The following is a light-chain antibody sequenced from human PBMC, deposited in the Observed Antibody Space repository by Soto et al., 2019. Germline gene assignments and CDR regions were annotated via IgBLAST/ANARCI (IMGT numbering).Light chain of an antibody. V-gene: IGLV8-61*01. CDR2: NTD. CDR1: SGSVSTTYY. CDR3: VLYMGSGIWV. J-gene: IGLJ3*02. Sequence: QAVVTQEPSFSVSPGRTVTLTCGLSSGSVSTTYYPSWYQQTPGHAPRTLIYNTDTRSSGVPDRFSGSILGNKAALTITGAQADDEAHYYCVLYMGSGIWVFGGGTKVTVL.